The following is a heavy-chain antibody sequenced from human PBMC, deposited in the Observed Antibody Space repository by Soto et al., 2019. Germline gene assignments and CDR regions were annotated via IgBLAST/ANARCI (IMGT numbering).Heavy chain of an antibody. CDR1: GGSISSSSYY. V-gene: IGHV4-39*01. D-gene: IGHD2-2*01. CDR2: ISYSEYA. Sequence: SETLSLTCTVSGGSISSSSYYWGWIRQPPGKGPEWIGSISYSEYAYYNPSLKSRVTTSVDTSKNQFSLKLSSVTAADTAVYYCARHCSSTSHPPVDNWIDPWGQGTLVTVSS. J-gene: IGHJ5*02. CDR3: ARHCSSTSHPPVDNWIDP.